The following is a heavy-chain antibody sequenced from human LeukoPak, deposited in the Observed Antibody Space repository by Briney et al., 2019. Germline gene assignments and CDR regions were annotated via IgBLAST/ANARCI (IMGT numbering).Heavy chain of an antibody. CDR2: IIPIFGTA. CDR3: ARTLEYSSSSVSFDY. D-gene: IGHD6-6*01. CDR1: GGTFSSYA. J-gene: IGHJ4*02. Sequence: ASAKVSCKASGGTFSSYAISWVRQAPGQGLEWMGGIIPIFGTANYAQKFQGRVTITTDESTSTAYMELSSLRSEDTAVYYCARTLEYSSSSVSFDYWGQGTLVTVSS. V-gene: IGHV1-69*05.